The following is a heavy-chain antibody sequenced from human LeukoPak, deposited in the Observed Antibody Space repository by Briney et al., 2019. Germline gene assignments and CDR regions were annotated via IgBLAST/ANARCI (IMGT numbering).Heavy chain of an antibody. CDR1: GGSFSGYY. J-gene: IGHJ4*02. CDR2: INHSGST. CDR3: ARGFPYYYDSSGH. D-gene: IGHD3-22*01. V-gene: IGHV4-34*01. Sequence: PSETLSLTCAVYGGSFSGYYWSWIRQPPGKGLEWIGEINHSGSTNYNPSLKSRVTISVDTSKNQFSLKLSSVTAADTAVYYCARGFPYYYDSSGHWGQGTLVTVSS.